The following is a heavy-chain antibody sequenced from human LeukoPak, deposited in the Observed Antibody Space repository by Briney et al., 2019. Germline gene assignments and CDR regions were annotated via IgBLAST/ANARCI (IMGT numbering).Heavy chain of an antibody. CDR1: GFTFSSYS. CDR3: ARDRLASGSGSYSLAH. D-gene: IGHD3-10*01. V-gene: IGHV3-21*01. Sequence: GGSLRLSCAASGFTFSSYSMNWVRQAPGKGLEWVSSISSSSSYIYYADSVKGRFTISRDNAKNSLYLQMNSQRAEDTAVYYCARDRLASGSGSYSLAHWGQGTMVTVSS. CDR2: ISSSSSYI. J-gene: IGHJ3*01.